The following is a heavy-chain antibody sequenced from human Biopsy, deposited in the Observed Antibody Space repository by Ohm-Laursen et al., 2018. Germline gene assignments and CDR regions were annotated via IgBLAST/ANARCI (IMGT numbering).Heavy chain of an antibody. Sequence: SLRLSCAASGVTLSGYGMNWVRQAPGKGLEWVLSISASSSYIYYADSVKGRFTVSRDNTKNTLYLQMNSLRAADTAIYFCATELLPPGVGGPWLDSWGQGTLVTVS. CDR2: ISASSSYI. V-gene: IGHV3-21*06. J-gene: IGHJ5*01. CDR3: ATELLPPGVGGPWLDS. D-gene: IGHD3-10*01. CDR1: GVTLSGYG.